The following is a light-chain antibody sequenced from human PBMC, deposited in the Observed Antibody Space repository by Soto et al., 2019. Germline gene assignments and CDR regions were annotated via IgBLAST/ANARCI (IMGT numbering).Light chain of an antibody. CDR2: EDI. V-gene: IGLV2-23*01. CDR1: SRGVGSYNL. Sequence: QSVLTQPASVSGSPAQSITTSCTGTSRGVGSYNLVSWYQQHPGKAPKLMIYEDIERPSGVSNRFSGSKSGNTASLTISGLPTEDEADYYCCSSAGGTSVVFGGGTKLTVL. J-gene: IGLJ2*01. CDR3: CSSAGGTSVV.